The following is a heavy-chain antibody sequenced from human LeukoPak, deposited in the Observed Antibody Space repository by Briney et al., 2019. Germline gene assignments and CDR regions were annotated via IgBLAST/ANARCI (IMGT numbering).Heavy chain of an antibody. CDR2: IYYSGST. D-gene: IGHD3-10*01. J-gene: IGHJ4*02. V-gene: IGHV4-59*01. CDR3: ASRTGFGEFDY. CDR1: GGSISSYY. Sequence: SENLSLTCTVSGGSISSYYWSWIRQPPGKGLEWIGYIYYSGSTNYNPSLKSRVTISVDTSKNQFSLKLSSVTAADTAVYYCASRTGFGEFDYWGQGTLVTVSS.